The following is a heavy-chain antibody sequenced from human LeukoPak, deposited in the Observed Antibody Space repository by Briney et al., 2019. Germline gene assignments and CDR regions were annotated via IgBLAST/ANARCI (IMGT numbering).Heavy chain of an antibody. D-gene: IGHD3-16*02. CDR1: GGSISSSSYC. V-gene: IGHV4-39*01. J-gene: IGHJ4*02. CDR3: ARHAHYDYVWGSYRYEYFDY. Sequence: SETLSLXCTVSGGSISSSSYCWVWIRQPPGKGLEWIGSIYYSGSTYYNPSLKSRVTISVDTSKNQFSLKPSSVTAADTAVYYCARHAHYDYVWGSYRYEYFDYWGQGTLVTVSS. CDR2: IYYSGST.